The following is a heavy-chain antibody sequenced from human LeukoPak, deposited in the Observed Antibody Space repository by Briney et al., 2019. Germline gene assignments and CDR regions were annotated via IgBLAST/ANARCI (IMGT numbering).Heavy chain of an antibody. CDR2: IYHSGST. Sequence: PSETLSLTWAVSGGSISSSNWWSWVRQPPGKGLEWIGEIYHSGSTNYNPSLKSRVTISVDKSKNQFSLKLSSVTAADTAVYYCARFHPGGGSGSTVWNWGQGTLVTVSS. CDR3: ARFHPGGGSGSTVWN. D-gene: IGHD3-10*01. V-gene: IGHV4-4*02. CDR1: GGSISSSNW. J-gene: IGHJ4*02.